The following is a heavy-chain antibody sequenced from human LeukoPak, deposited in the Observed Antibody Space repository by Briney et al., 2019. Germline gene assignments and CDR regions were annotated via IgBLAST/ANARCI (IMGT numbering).Heavy chain of an antibody. CDR2: IYSGGDT. J-gene: IGHJ4*02. CDR3: ARERGRGVISPYFDY. CDR1: GFTVSSNF. Sequence: GGSLRLSCAASGFTVSSNFMSWVRQAPGKGLEWVSVIYSGGDTYYADSVKGRFTISRHNSKNTLFLQMNSLRAEDTALYYCARERGRGVISPYFDYWGQGTLVTVSS. V-gene: IGHV3-66*01. D-gene: IGHD3-10*01.